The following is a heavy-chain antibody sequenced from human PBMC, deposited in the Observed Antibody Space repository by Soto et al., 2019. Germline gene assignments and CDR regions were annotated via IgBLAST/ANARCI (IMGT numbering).Heavy chain of an antibody. CDR2: IYYSGST. J-gene: IGHJ3*02. Sequence: SETLSLTCTVSGGSISSYYWSWIRQPPGKGLEWIGYIYYSGSTNYNPSLKSRVTISVDTSKNQFSLKLSSVTAADTAVYYCARDLRGYDFWSGHGAFDIWGQGTMVT. CDR3: ARDLRGYDFWSGHGAFDI. D-gene: IGHD3-3*01. CDR1: GGSISSYY. V-gene: IGHV4-59*01.